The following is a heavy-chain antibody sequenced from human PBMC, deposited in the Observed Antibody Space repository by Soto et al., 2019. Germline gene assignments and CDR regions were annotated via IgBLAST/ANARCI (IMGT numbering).Heavy chain of an antibody. D-gene: IGHD7-27*01. CDR2: IYWDDDK. CDR1: GFSLSTSGVG. Sequence: QITLKESGPTLVKPTQTLTLTCTFSGFSLSTSGVGVGWIRQPPGKALEWLALIYWDDDKRYSPSLKSRLTITKDTSKNQLVLTMTNIDPVDTATYYCAHRPHLGINDAFDIWGQGTMVTVSS. J-gene: IGHJ3*02. V-gene: IGHV2-5*02. CDR3: AHRPHLGINDAFDI.